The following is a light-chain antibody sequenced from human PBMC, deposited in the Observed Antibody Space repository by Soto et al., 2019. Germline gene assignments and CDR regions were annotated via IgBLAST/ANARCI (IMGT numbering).Light chain of an antibody. CDR1: QSISSW. V-gene: IGKV1-5*01. CDR3: QQYNSYSNT. J-gene: IGKJ2*01. CDR2: DAS. Sequence: DIQMTQSPSTLSASVGDRVTITCRASQSISSWLAWYQQKPGKAPKLLIYDASSLESGVPSRFSGSGSGTEFTLTISSLQTDDVATDYCQQYNSYSNTFGQGTKLEIK.